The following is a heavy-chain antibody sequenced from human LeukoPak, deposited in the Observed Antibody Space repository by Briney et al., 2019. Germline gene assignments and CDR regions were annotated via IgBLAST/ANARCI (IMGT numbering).Heavy chain of an antibody. Sequence: ASVKVSCKASGYTFTSYDINWVRQATGQGLEWMGWMNPNSGNTGYAQKFQGRVTMTRNTSISTAYMELSSLRSEDTAVYYCAREMGIEATGWFDPWGQGTLVSVSS. CDR1: GYTFTSYD. V-gene: IGHV1-8*01. D-gene: IGHD2-2*03. CDR3: AREMGIEATGWFDP. J-gene: IGHJ5*02. CDR2: MNPNSGNT.